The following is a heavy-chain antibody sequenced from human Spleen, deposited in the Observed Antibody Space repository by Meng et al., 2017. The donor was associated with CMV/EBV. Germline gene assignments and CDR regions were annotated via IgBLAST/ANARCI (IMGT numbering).Heavy chain of an antibody. CDR3: ARGRIAVVYDVVYYHYGMDV. Sequence: ASVKVSCKASGYTFTGYYMHWVRQAPGQGLEWMGWINPNSGGTNYAQKFQGRVTITTDESTSTAYMELSRLRSDDTAVYYCARGRIAVVYDVVYYHYGMDVWGQGTTVTVSS. J-gene: IGHJ6*02. CDR1: GYTFTGYY. D-gene: IGHD6-19*01. V-gene: IGHV1-2*02. CDR2: INPNSGGT.